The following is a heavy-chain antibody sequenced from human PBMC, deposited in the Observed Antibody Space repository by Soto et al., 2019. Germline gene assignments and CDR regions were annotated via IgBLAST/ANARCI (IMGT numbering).Heavy chain of an antibody. D-gene: IGHD3-16*01. V-gene: IGHV3-23*01. CDR2: ISGSGVGT. Sequence: GGSLRLSCAASGFTFSSYAMSWVRQAPGKGLEWVSAISGSGVGTYYADSVKGRFTVSRDNSKNTLFLQVNSLRAGDTAVYYCAKDLGGVPKYYFDYWVQGTLVTVSS. J-gene: IGHJ4*02. CDR3: AKDLGGVPKYYFDY. CDR1: GFTFSSYA.